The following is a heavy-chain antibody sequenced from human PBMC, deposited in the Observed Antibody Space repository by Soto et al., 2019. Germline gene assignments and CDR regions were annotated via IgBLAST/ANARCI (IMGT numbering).Heavy chain of an antibody. J-gene: IGHJ4*02. Sequence: GSLRLSCAASGFTFSSYAMSWIRQAPGKGLEWVSAISGSGGGTYYVDSVKGRFTISRDNSKNTLYPQMNSLRAEDSALYYCAKDHESDYWGQGTLVTVSS. CDR3: AKDHESDY. CDR2: ISGSGGGT. V-gene: IGHV3-23*01. CDR1: GFTFSSYA.